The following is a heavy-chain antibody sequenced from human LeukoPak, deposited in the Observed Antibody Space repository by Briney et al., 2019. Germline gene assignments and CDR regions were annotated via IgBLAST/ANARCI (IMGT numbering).Heavy chain of an antibody. CDR3: ATCITSCYQIDAFDI. D-gene: IGHD2-2*01. Sequence: PSKTLSLTCTVSGGSISSYYWSWIRQPPGKGLEWIGYIYYSGSTNYNPSLKSRVTISVDTSKNQFSLKLSSVTAADTAVYYCATCITSCYQIDAFDIWGQGTMVTVSS. CDR1: GGSISSYY. V-gene: IGHV4-59*01. CDR2: IYYSGST. J-gene: IGHJ3*02.